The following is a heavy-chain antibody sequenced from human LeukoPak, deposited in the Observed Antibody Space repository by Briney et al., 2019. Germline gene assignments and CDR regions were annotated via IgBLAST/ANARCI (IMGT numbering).Heavy chain of an antibody. D-gene: IGHD3-10*01. Sequence: GASVKVSCKTSGYTFTTYGISWVRQAPGQGLEWMGWISGSNGNTKYAQKVQGRVTMTTDTSTTTAYMEVRSLRSDDTAVYYCARQRSGSYYTRGYFQHWGQGTLVTVSS. J-gene: IGHJ1*01. CDR1: GYTFTTYG. V-gene: IGHV1-18*04. CDR2: ISGSNGNT. CDR3: ARQRSGSYYTRGYFQH.